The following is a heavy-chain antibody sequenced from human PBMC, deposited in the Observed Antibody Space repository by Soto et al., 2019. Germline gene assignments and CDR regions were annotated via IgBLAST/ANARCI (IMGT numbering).Heavy chain of an antibody. V-gene: IGHV3-30-3*01. J-gene: IGHJ5*02. Sequence: QVQLVESGGGVVQPGRSLRLSCAASGFTFSSYAMHWVRQAPGKGLEWVAVISYDGSNKYYADSVKGRFTISRDNSKNTLSLQMNSLRAEDTAVYYCARDSGATSTAMVMGWFDPWGQGTLVTVSS. D-gene: IGHD5-18*01. CDR1: GFTFSSYA. CDR2: ISYDGSNK. CDR3: ARDSGATSTAMVMGWFDP.